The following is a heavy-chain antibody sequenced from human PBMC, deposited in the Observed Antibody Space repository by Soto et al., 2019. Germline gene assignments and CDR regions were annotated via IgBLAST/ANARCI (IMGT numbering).Heavy chain of an antibody. CDR2: IYYSGST. J-gene: IGHJ4*02. Sequence: SETLSLTCTVSGGSISSGGYYWNWVRQHPGKGLEWIGYIYYSGSTSYNSSLESRVTISLDTSKNQFSLKLSSVTAADTAVYYCARAGGNVDSYLSGFNYWGQGALVTVYS. D-gene: IGHD5-12*01. CDR1: GGSISSGGYY. V-gene: IGHV4-31*03. CDR3: ARAGGNVDSYLSGFNY.